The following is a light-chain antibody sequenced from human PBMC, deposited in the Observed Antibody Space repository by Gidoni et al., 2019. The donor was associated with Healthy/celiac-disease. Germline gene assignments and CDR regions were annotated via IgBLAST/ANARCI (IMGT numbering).Light chain of an antibody. CDR3: QHSYSTPT. J-gene: IGKJ2*01. CDR2: AAS. Sequence: DIQVTQSPSYLSASGGDRVTITCRASQSISSYLHWYQQKPGNAPQLLIYAASSLQSGGPSMFSGSASGTYSTPIISRLQPEDFATYYCQHSYSTPTFGQGTKLEIK. CDR1: QSISSY. V-gene: IGKV1-39*01.